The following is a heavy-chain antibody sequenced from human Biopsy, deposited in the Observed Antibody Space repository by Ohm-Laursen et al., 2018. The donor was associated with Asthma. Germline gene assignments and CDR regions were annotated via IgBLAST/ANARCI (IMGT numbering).Heavy chain of an antibody. Sequence: VASVKVSCKASGGTFSRYAISWVRQAPGQGLEWVGGIIPVFGTSNYAQKFQGRVTFTADGSTSSAYMELSSLTSEDSAVYYCAREVSTVVYGYYYFDMDVWGQGTTVTVSS. CDR3: AREVSTVVYGYYYFDMDV. V-gene: IGHV1-69*13. J-gene: IGHJ6*02. CDR2: IIPVFGTS. D-gene: IGHD4-23*01. CDR1: GGTFSRYA.